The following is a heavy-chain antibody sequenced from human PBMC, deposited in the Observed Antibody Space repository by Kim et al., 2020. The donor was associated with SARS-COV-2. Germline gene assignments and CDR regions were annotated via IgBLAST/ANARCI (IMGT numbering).Heavy chain of an antibody. V-gene: IGHV1-8*01. J-gene: IGHJ4*02. CDR1: GYTFTSYD. Sequence: ASVKVSCKAAGYTFTSYDINWVRQAPGQGFEWMGWMNPNSGNTGYAQKFQGRVTMTSDTSISTAYMELSSLRGRFTTIFGVTIRSDGLDDYWGQGTLVTV. D-gene: IGHD3-3*01. CDR2: MNPNSGNT. CDR3: TIRSDGLDDY.